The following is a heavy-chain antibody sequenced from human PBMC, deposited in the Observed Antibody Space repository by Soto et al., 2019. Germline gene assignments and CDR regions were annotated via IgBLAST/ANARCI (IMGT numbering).Heavy chain of an antibody. CDR2: INQDGRAA. Sequence: GGSLRLSCAASGFTFSTYWMSWVRQAPGKGLEWVANINQDGRAAWYVDSVKGRFTISRDNAKNTLYLQMNSLRVEDTAVYYCARETGYSSGWRQDYWGQGTLVTVSS. J-gene: IGHJ4*02. D-gene: IGHD6-19*01. V-gene: IGHV3-7*01. CDR3: ARETGYSSGWRQDY. CDR1: GFTFSTYW.